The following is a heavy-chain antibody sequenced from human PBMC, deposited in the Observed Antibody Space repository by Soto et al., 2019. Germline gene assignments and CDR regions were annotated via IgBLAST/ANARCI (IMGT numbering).Heavy chain of an antibody. CDR2: IYYSGST. CDR3: ARTGGSLVDAFDI. Sequence: QVQLQESGPGLVKPSETLSLTCTVSGGSVSSGSYYWSWIRQPPGKGLEWIGYIYYSGSTNYNPSLKSRVTISVDTSKNQFSLKLSSVTAADTAVDYCARTGGSLVDAFDIWGQGTMVTVSS. CDR1: GGSVSSGSYY. J-gene: IGHJ3*02. D-gene: IGHD1-26*01. V-gene: IGHV4-61*01.